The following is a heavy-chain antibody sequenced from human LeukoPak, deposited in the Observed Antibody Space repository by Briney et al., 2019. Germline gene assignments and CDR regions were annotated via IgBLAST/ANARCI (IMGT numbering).Heavy chain of an antibody. CDR1: GFTFSSYA. CDR2: ISGSGGST. V-gene: IGHV3-23*01. Sequence: PGGSLRLSCAASGFTFSSYAMSWFRQAPGKGLEWVSAISGSGGSTYYADSVKGRFTISRDNAKNSLYLQMNSLRAEDTAVYYCARDPIFCSSTSCSHLYYFDYWGQGTLVTVSS. J-gene: IGHJ4*02. D-gene: IGHD2-2*01. CDR3: ARDPIFCSSTSCSHLYYFDY.